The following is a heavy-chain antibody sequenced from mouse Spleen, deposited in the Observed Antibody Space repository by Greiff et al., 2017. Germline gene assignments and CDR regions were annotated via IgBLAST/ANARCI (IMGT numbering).Heavy chain of an antibody. V-gene: IGHV1-66*01. J-gene: IGHJ1*01. CDR2: IYPGSGNT. Sequence: QVQLQQSGPELVKPGASVKISCKASGYSFTSYYIHWVKQRPGQGLEWIGWIYPGSGNTKYNEKFKGKATLTADTSSSTAYMQLSSLTSEDSAVYYCARGGDWYFDVWGAGTTVTVSS. CDR3: ARGGDWYFDV. CDR1: GYSFTSYY.